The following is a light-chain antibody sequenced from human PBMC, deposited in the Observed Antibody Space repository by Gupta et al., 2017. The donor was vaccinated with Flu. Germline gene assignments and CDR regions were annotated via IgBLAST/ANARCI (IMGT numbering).Light chain of an antibody. CDR2: WAS. Sequence: DIVMSQSPDSLAVSLGETATINCKSSQRVLYSSNNKNYLAWYQQKPRQPPKLLICWASTRESGVPYRFSGSGSGTAFTLTISSLHAEDVAVYYCQQYYSTPRTFGQGTKVEIK. J-gene: IGKJ1*01. V-gene: IGKV4-1*01. CDR3: QQYYSTPRT. CDR1: QRVLYSSNNKNY.